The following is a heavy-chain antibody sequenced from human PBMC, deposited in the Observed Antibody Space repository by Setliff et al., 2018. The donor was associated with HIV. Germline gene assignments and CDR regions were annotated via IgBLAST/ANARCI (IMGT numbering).Heavy chain of an antibody. J-gene: IGHJ4*02. CDR2: ISSSGITI. V-gene: IGHV3-11*04. CDR3: ARAPDWNDAGYFDY. CDR1: GFTFSDYY. Sequence: GGSLRLSCAASGFTFSDYYMNWIRQAPGKGLEWISYISSSGITISYADSVEGRFTISRDNAKNSLYLQMNSLRADDTAVYYCARAPDWNDAGYFDYWGQGALVTVSS. D-gene: IGHD1-1*01.